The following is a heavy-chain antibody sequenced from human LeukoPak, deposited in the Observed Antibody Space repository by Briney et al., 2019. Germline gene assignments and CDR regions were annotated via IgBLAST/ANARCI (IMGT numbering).Heavy chain of an antibody. D-gene: IGHD2-2*01. CDR3: ARSAVPAYPDAFDI. J-gene: IGHJ3*02. CDR2: INPNSGGT. Sequence: ASVKVSCKASGYTFTGYYMHWVRQPPGQGLEWMGRINPNSGGTNYAQKFQGRVTMTRDTSISTAYMELSRLRSDDTAVYYCARSAVPAYPDAFDIWGQGTMVTVSS. V-gene: IGHV1-2*06. CDR1: GYTFTGYY.